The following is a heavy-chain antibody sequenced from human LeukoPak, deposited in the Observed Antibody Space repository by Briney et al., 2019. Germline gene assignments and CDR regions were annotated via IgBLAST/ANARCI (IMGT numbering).Heavy chain of an antibody. CDR3: ARDTIAAAGRRGYYYYYYMDV. D-gene: IGHD6-13*01. Sequence: GASVKVSCKASGYTFTGYYMHWVRQAPGQGLEWMGWINPNSGGTNYAQKFQGRVTMTRDTSISTAYMELSRLRSDDTAVYYCARDTIAAAGRRGYYYYYYMDVWGKGTTVTVSS. V-gene: IGHV1-2*02. CDR2: INPNSGGT. J-gene: IGHJ6*03. CDR1: GYTFTGYY.